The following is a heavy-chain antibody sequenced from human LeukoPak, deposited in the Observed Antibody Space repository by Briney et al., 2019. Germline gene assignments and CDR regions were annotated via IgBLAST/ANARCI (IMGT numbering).Heavy chain of an antibody. D-gene: IGHD3-3*01. Sequence: QPGGSLILSCAASGFTFSSYAMGWVRQAPGTGLGWVSAISGSGGSTYYADSVKGRLTISRDNYKHTLYLQMNSLRAEDTAVYDCAKERGTIFGNAFDIWGQGTMVTVSS. CDR3: AKERGTIFGNAFDI. CDR2: ISGSGGST. J-gene: IGHJ3*02. V-gene: IGHV3-23*01. CDR1: GFTFSSYA.